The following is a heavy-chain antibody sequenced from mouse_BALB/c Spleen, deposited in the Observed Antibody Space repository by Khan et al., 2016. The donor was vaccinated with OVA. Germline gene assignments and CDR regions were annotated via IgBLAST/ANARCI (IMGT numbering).Heavy chain of an antibody. CDR1: GFTFSTYA. CDR3: ARSAYGNFAY. D-gene: IGHD2-1*01. J-gene: IGHJ3*01. CDR2: ISSDGDYT. Sequence: EVELVESGGGLVKPGGSLKLSCAVSGFTFSTYAMSWVRQTPEKRLEWVATISSDGDYTYYPDNVTGRFTISRDNAKNTLYLQMSSLRSEDTARYYCARSAYGNFAYWGQGTLVTVSA. V-gene: IGHV5-9-3*01.